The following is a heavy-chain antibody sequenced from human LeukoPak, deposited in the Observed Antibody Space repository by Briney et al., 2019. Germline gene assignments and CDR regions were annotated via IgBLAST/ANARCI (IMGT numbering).Heavy chain of an antibody. V-gene: IGHV3-23*01. CDR1: GFTFSSYA. Sequence: GGSLRLSCAASGFTFSSYAMSWVRQAPGKGLEWVSAISGSGGSTYYADSVKGRFTISRGNSKNTLYLQMNSLRAEDTAVYYCAKEIGSLQQQLTHTDYWGQGTLVTVSS. D-gene: IGHD6-13*01. J-gene: IGHJ4*02. CDR2: ISGSGGST. CDR3: AKEIGSLQQQLTHTDY.